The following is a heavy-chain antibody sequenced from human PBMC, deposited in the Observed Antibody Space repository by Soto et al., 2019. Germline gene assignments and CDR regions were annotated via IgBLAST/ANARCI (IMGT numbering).Heavy chain of an antibody. CDR2: FDPEDGET. Sequence: ASVKVSCKVSGYTLTELSMHWVRQAPGKGLEWMGGFDPEDGETIYAQKFQGRVTMTEDTSTDTAYMELSSLRSEDTAVYYCATAKGRIAVAGTRGGGEYWGQGTLVTVSS. D-gene: IGHD6-19*01. V-gene: IGHV1-24*01. CDR1: GYTLTELS. CDR3: ATAKGRIAVAGTRGGGEY. J-gene: IGHJ4*02.